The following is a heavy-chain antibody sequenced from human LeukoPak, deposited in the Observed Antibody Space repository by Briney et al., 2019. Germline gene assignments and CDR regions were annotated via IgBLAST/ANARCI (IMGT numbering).Heavy chain of an antibody. CDR2: ISGSGGST. V-gene: IGHV3-23*01. CDR1: GFTFNSYG. CDR3: AKGMSWSDP. J-gene: IGHJ5*02. Sequence: GGSLRLSCAASGFTFNSYGMTWVRQAPGKGLEWVSSISGSGGSTYYADSVKGRFTISRDNSENTVYLQMNSLRAEDTAVYYCAKGMSWSDPWGQGTLVTVSS.